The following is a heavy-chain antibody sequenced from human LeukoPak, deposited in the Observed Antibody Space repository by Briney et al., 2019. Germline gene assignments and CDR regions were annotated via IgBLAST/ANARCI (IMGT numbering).Heavy chain of an antibody. Sequence: SETLSLTCTVSGDSFSSYYWSWIRQPAGKGLEWIGLIYTSGSTNYNPSLKSRVTMSVDTSKNQFSLKLSSVTAADTAVYYCARVPTVTFFDYWGQGTLVTVSS. J-gene: IGHJ4*02. CDR2: IYTSGST. CDR1: GDSFSSYY. D-gene: IGHD4-17*01. CDR3: ARVPTVTFFDY. V-gene: IGHV4-4*07.